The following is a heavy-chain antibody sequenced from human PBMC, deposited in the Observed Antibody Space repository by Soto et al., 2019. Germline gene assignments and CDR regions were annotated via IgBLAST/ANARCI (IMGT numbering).Heavy chain of an antibody. D-gene: IGHD3-3*01. Sequence: LSLTCTVSGGSISSSSYYWGWIRQPLGKGLEWIGSIYYSGSTYYNPSLKSRVTISVDTSKNQFSLKLSSVTAADTAVYYCAGYYDFWSGYYTTGAYFDYWGQGTLVTVSS. J-gene: IGHJ4*02. CDR1: GGSISSSSYY. CDR3: AGYYDFWSGYYTTGAYFDY. CDR2: IYYSGST. V-gene: IGHV4-39*01.